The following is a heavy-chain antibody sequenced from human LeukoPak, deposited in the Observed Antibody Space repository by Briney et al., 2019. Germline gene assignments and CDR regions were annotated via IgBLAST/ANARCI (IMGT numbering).Heavy chain of an antibody. V-gene: IGHV3-30*02. CDR3: AKDRSAAAAPGADAFDI. Sequence: GGSLRLSCAASGFTFSSSWMSWVRQAPGKGLEWVAFIRYDGSNKYYADSVKGRFTISRDNSKNTLYLQMNSLRAEDTAVYYCAKDRSAAAAPGADAFDIWGQGTMVTVSS. CDR1: GFTFSSSW. CDR2: IRYDGSNK. J-gene: IGHJ3*02. D-gene: IGHD6-13*01.